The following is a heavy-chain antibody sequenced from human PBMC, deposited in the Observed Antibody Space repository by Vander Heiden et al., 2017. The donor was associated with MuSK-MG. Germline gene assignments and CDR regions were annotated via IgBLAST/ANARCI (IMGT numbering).Heavy chain of an antibody. D-gene: IGHD3-16*01. Sequence: QVQLQESGPGLVKPSETLSLTCAVSVYSISSGYYWGWIRQPPGKGLEWIGSIYHSGSTYYNPSLKSRVTISVDTSKNQFSLKLSSVTAADTAVYYCARRPDGGPSPYYFDYWGQGTLVTVSS. V-gene: IGHV4-38-2*01. CDR2: IYHSGST. CDR3: ARRPDGGPSPYYFDY. J-gene: IGHJ4*02. CDR1: VYSISSGYY.